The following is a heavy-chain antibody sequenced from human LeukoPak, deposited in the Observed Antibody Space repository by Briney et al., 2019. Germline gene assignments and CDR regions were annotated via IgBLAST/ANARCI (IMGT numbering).Heavy chain of an antibody. CDR3: AKGVRSGGDY. Sequence: RSGGSLRLSCAASGFTFSSYWMHWVRQAPGKGLVWVSRINSDGSSTSYANSVKGRFTISRDNAKNTLYLQMNSLRAEDTAVYFCAKGVRSGGDYWGQGTLVTVSS. J-gene: IGHJ4*02. D-gene: IGHD1-26*01. CDR2: INSDGSST. V-gene: IGHV3-74*01. CDR1: GFTFSSYW.